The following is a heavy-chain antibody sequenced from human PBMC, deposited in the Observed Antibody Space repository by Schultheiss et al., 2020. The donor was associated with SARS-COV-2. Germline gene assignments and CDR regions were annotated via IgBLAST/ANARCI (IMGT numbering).Heavy chain of an antibody. V-gene: IGHV4-39*07. CDR1: GGSISSSSYY. CDR2: INHSGST. D-gene: IGHD5-18*01. CDR3: ARDGGGVDVDTAMVI. J-gene: IGHJ4*02. Sequence: SQTLSLTCTVSGGSISSSSYYWGWIRQPPGKGLEWIGEINHSGSTNYNPSLKSRVTVTLDTSKSQFSLRLSSVTAADTAVYYCARDGGGVDVDTAMVIWGQGSLVTVSS.